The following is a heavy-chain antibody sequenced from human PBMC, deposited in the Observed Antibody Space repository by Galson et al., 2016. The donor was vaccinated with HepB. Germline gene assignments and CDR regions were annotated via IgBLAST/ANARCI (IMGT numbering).Heavy chain of an antibody. V-gene: IGHV3-23*01. CDR3: AKASGYNNAWFTY. CDR1: GFTFSDAW. D-gene: IGHD1-14*01. CDR2: TSNLVGST. Sequence: SLRLSCAASGFTFSDAWMNWVRQSPGKGLEWVSVTSNLVGSTYYADSVKGRFTISRDNSKNTVYLQMNNLRAEDTAVYYCAKASGYNNAWFTYWGQGTLVTVSS. J-gene: IGHJ4*02.